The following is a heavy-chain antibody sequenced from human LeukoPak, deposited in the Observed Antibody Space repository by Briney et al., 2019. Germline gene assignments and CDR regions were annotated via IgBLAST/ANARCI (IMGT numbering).Heavy chain of an antibody. CDR2: IIPIFGTA. Sequence: SVKVSCKAAGGTFSIYAISWVRQAPGQGLEWMGGIIPIFGTANYAQKFQGRVTITADESTSTAYMELSSLRSEDTAVYYCARDRTTGTTGGIDPWGQGTLVTASS. CDR3: ARDRTTGTTGGIDP. D-gene: IGHD1-1*01. CDR1: GGTFSIYA. V-gene: IGHV1-69*13. J-gene: IGHJ5*02.